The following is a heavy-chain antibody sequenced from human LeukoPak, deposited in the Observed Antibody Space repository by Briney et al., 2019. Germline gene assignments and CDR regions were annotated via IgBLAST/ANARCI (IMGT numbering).Heavy chain of an antibody. Sequence: GASVKVSCKASGYTFTTYYMQWVRQAPGQGLEWMGIINPSGGSTRYAQKFQGRVTMTRDTSTSTVYMDLSSLRSEDTAVYYCAKCRFTYGYNFDYWGQGTLVTVSS. CDR1: GYTFTTYY. CDR3: AKCRFTYGYNFDY. D-gene: IGHD5-18*01. CDR2: INPSGGST. V-gene: IGHV1-46*01. J-gene: IGHJ4*02.